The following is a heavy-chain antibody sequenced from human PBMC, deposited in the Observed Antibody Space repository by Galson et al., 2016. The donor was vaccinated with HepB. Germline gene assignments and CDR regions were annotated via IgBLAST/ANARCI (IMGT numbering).Heavy chain of an antibody. D-gene: IGHD3-22*01. CDR1: GGSISSGNFF. CDR2: MHYSGST. V-gene: IGHV4-31*03. Sequence: PLSLTCTVSGGSISSGNFFWSWVRQVPGEGLEWIGYMHYSGSTHYNPSLKNRLTMSVDRSKNQFSLSLSSVTAADTAVYYCAREVISAMDTDAFDIWGQGTMVTVSS. J-gene: IGHJ3*02. CDR3: AREVISAMDTDAFDI.